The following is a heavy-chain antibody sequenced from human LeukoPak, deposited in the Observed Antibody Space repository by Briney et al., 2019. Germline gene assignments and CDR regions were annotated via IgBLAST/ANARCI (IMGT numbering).Heavy chain of an antibody. J-gene: IGHJ5*02. Sequence: SETLSLTCAVYDGSFSGYYCSWIRQPPGKGLQWIGEINHSGSVNYNPSLKSRVTILLDTSKNQFSLKLSSVTAADTAVYYCAREPVVSHGWFDPWGQGTLVTVSS. CDR1: DGSFSGYY. V-gene: IGHV4-34*01. CDR2: INHSGSV. CDR3: AREPVVSHGWFDP. D-gene: IGHD2/OR15-2a*01.